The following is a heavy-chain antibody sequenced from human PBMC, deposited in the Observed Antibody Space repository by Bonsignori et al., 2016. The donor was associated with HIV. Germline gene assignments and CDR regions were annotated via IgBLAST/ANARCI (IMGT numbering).Heavy chain of an antibody. CDR2: ISSSSSYI. Sequence: VRQAPGKGLEWVSSISSSSSYIYYADSVKGRFTISRDNAKNSLYLQMNSLRAEDTAVYYCARDRGRYDFWSGLYYYYYYMDVWGKGTTVTVSS. D-gene: IGHD3-3*01. CDR3: ARDRGRYDFWSGLYYYYYYMDV. J-gene: IGHJ6*03. V-gene: IGHV3-21*01.